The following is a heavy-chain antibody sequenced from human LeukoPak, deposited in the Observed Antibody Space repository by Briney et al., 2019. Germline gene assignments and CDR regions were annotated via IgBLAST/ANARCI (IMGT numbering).Heavy chain of an antibody. Sequence: GGSLRLSCAASGFTLNNYGIHWVRQAPGKGLEWVAFIRYDGTNEYYADSVKGRFTISRDNAKNSLYLQMNSLRAEDTAVYYCARAAGYCSSTSCYTYYFDYWGQGTLVTVSS. V-gene: IGHV3-30*02. CDR2: IRYDGTNE. J-gene: IGHJ4*02. D-gene: IGHD2-2*01. CDR1: GFTLNNYG. CDR3: ARAAGYCSSTSCYTYYFDY.